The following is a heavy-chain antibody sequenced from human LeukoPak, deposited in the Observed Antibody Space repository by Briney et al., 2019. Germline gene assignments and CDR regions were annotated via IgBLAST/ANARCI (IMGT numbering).Heavy chain of an antibody. CDR2: INHSGST. CDR1: DGSFSGYS. CDR3: ARSDRDLWYFDL. V-gene: IGHV4-34*01. Sequence: SQTLSLTCAVYDGSFSGYSWSWIRQPPGKGLEWIGEINHSGSTNYNPSLKSRVTVSVDTSKNQFSLKLSSVTAADTAVYYCARSDRDLWYFDLWGRGTLVTVSS. J-gene: IGHJ2*01.